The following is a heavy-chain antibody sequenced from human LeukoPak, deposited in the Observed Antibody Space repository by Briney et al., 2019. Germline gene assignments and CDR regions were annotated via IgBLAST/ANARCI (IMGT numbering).Heavy chain of an antibody. Sequence: GGSLRLSCAASGFTFSSYAMSWVRQAPGKGLEWVSAISGSGGNTYYADSVKGRFTISRDNSKNTLYLQMNSLRAEDTAVYYCAKTGVVVVPAAPWRQLRGTRWFDPWGQGTLVTVSS. D-gene: IGHD2-2*01. CDR2: ISGSGGNT. CDR1: GFTFSSYA. CDR3: AKTGVVVVPAAPWRQLRGTRWFDP. J-gene: IGHJ5*02. V-gene: IGHV3-23*01.